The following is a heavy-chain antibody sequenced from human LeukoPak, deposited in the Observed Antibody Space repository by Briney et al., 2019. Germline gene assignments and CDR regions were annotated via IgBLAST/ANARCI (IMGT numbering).Heavy chain of an antibody. CDR3: ARVAEYSSGWYYFDY. V-gene: IGHV3-30*04. CDR2: ISYDGSNK. D-gene: IGHD6-19*01. CDR1: GFTFSSYA. Sequence: PGGSLRLSCAASGFTFSSYAMHWVRQAPGKGLEWVAVISYDGSNKYYADSAKGRFTISRDNSKNTLYLQMNSLRAEDTAVYYCARVAEYSSGWYYFDYWGQGTLVTVSS. J-gene: IGHJ4*02.